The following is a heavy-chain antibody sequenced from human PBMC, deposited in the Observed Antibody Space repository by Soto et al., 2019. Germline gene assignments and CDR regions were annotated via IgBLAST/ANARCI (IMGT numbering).Heavy chain of an antibody. J-gene: IGHJ3*02. CDR1: GYNFNKYA. CDR3: ARRAYYLDDTGSHAFDI. V-gene: IGHV3-23*01. D-gene: IGHD2-21*01. CDR2: IGTSGDNT. Sequence: EVQLLESGGGLRQPGGSLRLSCVASGYNFNKYAVSWVRQAPGKGLEWVSAIGTSGDNTYYTDSVKGRFTISRDNSKNMLYLQMDSLTAEDTAVYYCARRAYYLDDTGSHAFDIWGQGTRVTVSS.